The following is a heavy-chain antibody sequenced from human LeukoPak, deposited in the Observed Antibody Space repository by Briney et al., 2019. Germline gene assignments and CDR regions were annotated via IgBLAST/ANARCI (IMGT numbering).Heavy chain of an antibody. Sequence: GGSLRLSCAASGFTFSSFVMSWVRQAPGKGLEWVSTISGSGGSTYYAASVKGRFTISRVNSKSTLSLQMNGLRADDTAIYYCAKVTYYFGSGTYHFPDYWGQGILVTVSS. J-gene: IGHJ4*02. CDR2: ISGSGGST. D-gene: IGHD3-10*01. CDR1: GFTFSSFV. CDR3: AKVTYYFGSGTYHFPDY. V-gene: IGHV3-23*01.